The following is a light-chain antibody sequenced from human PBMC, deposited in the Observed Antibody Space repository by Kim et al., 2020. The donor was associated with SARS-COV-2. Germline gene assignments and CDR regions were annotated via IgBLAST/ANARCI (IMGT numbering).Light chain of an antibody. Sequence: VSPGQTASITCSGDKLGDKYACWYQQKPGQSPVLVIYEDSKRPSGIPERFSGSNSGNTATLTISGTQAMDEADYYCQAWDTSIVVFGGGTQLTVL. CDR2: EDS. CDR1: KLGDKY. CDR3: QAWDTSIVV. V-gene: IGLV3-1*01. J-gene: IGLJ2*01.